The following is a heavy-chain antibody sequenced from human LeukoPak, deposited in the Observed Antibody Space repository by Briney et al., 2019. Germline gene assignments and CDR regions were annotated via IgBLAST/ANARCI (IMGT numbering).Heavy chain of an antibody. J-gene: IGHJ3*02. CDR1: GYTFTSYD. CDR2: MNPNSGNT. D-gene: IGHD6-19*01. CDR3: AREYSSGWNDAFDI. V-gene: IGHV1-8*01. Sequence: ASVKVSCKASGYTFTSYDINWVRQATGQGLEWMGWMNPNSGNTGYAQKFQGRVTMTRDTSISTAYMEVSRLRSDDTAVYYCAREYSSGWNDAFDIWGQGTMVTVSS.